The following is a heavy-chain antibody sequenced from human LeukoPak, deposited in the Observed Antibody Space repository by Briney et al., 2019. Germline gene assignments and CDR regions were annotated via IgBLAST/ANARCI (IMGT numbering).Heavy chain of an antibody. CDR3: ARERGAESQVPAATWVRNWFDP. V-gene: IGHV3-11*01. Sequence: GSLRLSCAASGFTFSNAWMAWVRQAPGKGLEWVSYISSSGSTIYYADSVKGRFTISRDNAKNSLYLQMNSLRAEDTAVYYCARERGAESQVPAATWVRNWFDPWGQGTLVTVSS. CDR2: ISSSGSTI. J-gene: IGHJ5*02. CDR1: GFTFSNAW. D-gene: IGHD2-2*01.